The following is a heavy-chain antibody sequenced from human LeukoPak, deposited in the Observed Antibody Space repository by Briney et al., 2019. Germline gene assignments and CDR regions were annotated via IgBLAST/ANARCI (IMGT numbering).Heavy chain of an antibody. CDR3: AASPEYSSGWSTFDY. CDR2: LSSSSSYI. Sequence: GAPRPLCSASGFPFRSYSMNWGRQGPGEGLGWVSSLSSSSSYIYYADSVKGRFTISRDNAKNSLYLQMNSLRAEDTAVYYCAASPEYSSGWSTFDYWGQGTLVTVSS. J-gene: IGHJ4*02. D-gene: IGHD6-19*01. CDR1: GFPFRSYS. V-gene: IGHV3-21*01.